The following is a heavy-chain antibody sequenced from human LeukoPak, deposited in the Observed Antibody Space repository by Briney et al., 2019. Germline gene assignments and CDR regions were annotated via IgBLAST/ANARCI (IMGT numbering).Heavy chain of an antibody. D-gene: IGHD3-9*01. CDR1: GYTFTSYA. J-gene: IGHJ4*02. CDR3: ARVEVSYDILTGYYGEGDY. V-gene: IGHV1-18*04. Sequence: GASVKVSCKASGYTFTSYAISWVRQAPGQGLEWMGWISAYNGNTNYAQKLQGRVTLTTDTSTSTAYMELRSLRSDDTAVYYCARVEVSYDILTGYYGEGDYWGQGTLVTVSS. CDR2: ISAYNGNT.